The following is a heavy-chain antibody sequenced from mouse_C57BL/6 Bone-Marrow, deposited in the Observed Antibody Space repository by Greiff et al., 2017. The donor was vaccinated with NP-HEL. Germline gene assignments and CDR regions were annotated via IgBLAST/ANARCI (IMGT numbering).Heavy chain of an antibody. D-gene: IGHD1-1*01. CDR1: GYTFTSYG. CDR3: AIYYYGSSYLYYAIDY. CDR2: IYPRSGNT. V-gene: IGHV1-81*01. J-gene: IGHJ4*01. Sequence: VQLQQSGAELARPGASVKLSCKASGYTFTSYGISWVKQRTGQGLEWIGEIYPRSGNTYYNEKFKGKATLTAYKSSRTAYMGLRSLTSEDSAVYFCAIYYYGSSYLYYAIDYWGQGTSVTVSS.